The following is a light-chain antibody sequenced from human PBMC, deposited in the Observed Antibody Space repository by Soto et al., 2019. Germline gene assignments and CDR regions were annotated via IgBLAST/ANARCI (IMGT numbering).Light chain of an antibody. CDR1: QSVSSSY. CDR3: QQFGSSPLYT. CDR2: GAS. V-gene: IGKV3-20*01. Sequence: EIVLTQSPGTLSLSPGERVTLSCRASQSVSSSYLAWYQQKPGQAPRLLIYGASSRATGIPDRFSGSGSGTDLTLTISRLEPEDFAVYYCQQFGSSPLYTFGQGTKLEIK. J-gene: IGKJ2*01.